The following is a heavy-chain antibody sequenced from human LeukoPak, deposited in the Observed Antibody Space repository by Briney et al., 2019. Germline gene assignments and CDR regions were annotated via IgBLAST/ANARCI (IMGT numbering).Heavy chain of an antibody. CDR1: GFTFSSYV. V-gene: IGHV3-33*01. Sequence: GGSLRLSCTASGFTFSSYVMHWVRQAPGKGLEWVAVTWYDGTNKYFADSVRGRFSISRDNSKNTLYLQMNSLRAEDAAVYYCARGDRSSWFNFDYWGQGTLVTVSS. CDR2: TWYDGTNK. D-gene: IGHD6-13*01. J-gene: IGHJ4*02. CDR3: ARGDRSSWFNFDY.